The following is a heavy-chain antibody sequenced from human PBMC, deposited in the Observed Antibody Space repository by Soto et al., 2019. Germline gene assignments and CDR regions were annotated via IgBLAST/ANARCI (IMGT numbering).Heavy chain of an antibody. D-gene: IGHD2-21*02. CDR3: ARGPDASDVPRWDY. V-gene: IGHV1-46*02. Sequence: QVQLVQSGAEVRKPGASVRLSCATSGYNFNQYYIHWVRQAPGQGLEWMGIINLRGGTTEYAHKFRGRVTVNGDTSTRTAYMELSSLRSEDTAVYFCARGPDASDVPRWDYWGQGTLITVSS. J-gene: IGHJ4*02. CDR1: GYNFNQYY. CDR2: INLRGGTT.